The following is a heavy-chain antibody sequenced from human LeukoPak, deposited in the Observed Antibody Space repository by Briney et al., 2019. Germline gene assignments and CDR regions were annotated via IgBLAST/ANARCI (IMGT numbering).Heavy chain of an antibody. CDR3: AKGGGYEAQYYYYYLDV. CDR2: ISSSGSTI. Sequence: GGSLRLSCAASGFTFSSYEMNWVRQAPGKGLEWVSYISSSGSTIYYADSVKGRFTISRDNANNSLYLQMNSLRAEDTAVYYCAKGGGYEAQYYYYYLDVWGKGTTVTISS. CDR1: GFTFSSYE. V-gene: IGHV3-48*03. J-gene: IGHJ6*03. D-gene: IGHD5-12*01.